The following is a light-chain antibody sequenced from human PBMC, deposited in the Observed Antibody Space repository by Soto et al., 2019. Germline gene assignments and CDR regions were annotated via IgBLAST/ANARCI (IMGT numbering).Light chain of an antibody. Sequence: QSALTQPPSVSGAPGQRGTISCPGSSSNIGAGYDVHWYQQLPGTAPKLLIYGNSNRPSGVPDRFSGSKSGTSASLAITGLQAEDEADYYCQSYDSSLSGYYVFGTGTKVTVL. CDR2: GNS. CDR1: SSNIGAGYD. J-gene: IGLJ1*01. V-gene: IGLV1-40*01. CDR3: QSYDSSLSGYYV.